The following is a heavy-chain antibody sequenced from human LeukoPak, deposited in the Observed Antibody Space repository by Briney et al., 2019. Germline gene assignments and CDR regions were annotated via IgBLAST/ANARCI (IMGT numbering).Heavy chain of an antibody. CDR3: AKEVSSGYYQIYYYYGMDV. J-gene: IGHJ6*02. V-gene: IGHV3-11*01. CDR2: ISRSGSTI. D-gene: IGHD3-22*01. CDR1: GFTFSDYY. Sequence: GGSFRLSCAASGFTFSDYYMSWIRQAPGKGLEWVSYISRSGSTIYYADSVKGRFTISRDNAKNSLYLQMNSLRAEDTAVYYCAKEVSSGYYQIYYYYGMDVWGQGTTVTVSS.